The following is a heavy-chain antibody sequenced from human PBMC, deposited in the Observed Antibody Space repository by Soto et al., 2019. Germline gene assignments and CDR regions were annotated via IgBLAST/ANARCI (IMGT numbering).Heavy chain of an antibody. CDR1: GFTFSSYW. V-gene: IGHV3-7*01. J-gene: IGHJ6*03. CDR3: AKLNRRGYYYYMDV. Sequence: GGSLRLSCAASGFTFSSYWMSWVRQAPGKGLEWVANIKQDGSVKFYVDSVKGRFTISRDNAKNSLYLQMNSLRAEDTAVYYCAKLNRRGYYYYMDVWGKGTTVTVSS. D-gene: IGHD3-10*01. CDR2: IKQDGSVK.